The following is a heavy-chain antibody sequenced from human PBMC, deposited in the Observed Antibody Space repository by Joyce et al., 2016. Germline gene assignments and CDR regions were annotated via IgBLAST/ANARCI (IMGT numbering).Heavy chain of an antibody. J-gene: IGHJ2*01. CDR2: INLNSGGT. CDR1: GYTFTDYY. CDR3: ARGDLRTSSPLFWYFAL. Sequence: QVQLVQSGAEVKKPGASVKVSCKASGYTFTDYYIHWVRQAPGQGLEWMGRINLNSGGTEYPQKFKGRVTMTRDTSIRTAYMELTGLRSDDTAVYYCARGDLRTSSPLFWYFALWGRGTLVTVSS. V-gene: IGHV1-2*02. D-gene: IGHD2-2*01.